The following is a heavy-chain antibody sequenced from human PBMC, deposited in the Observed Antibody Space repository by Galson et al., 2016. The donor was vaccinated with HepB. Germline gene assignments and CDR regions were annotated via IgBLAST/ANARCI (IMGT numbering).Heavy chain of an antibody. V-gene: IGHV4-34*01. CDR3: AREPRGYSYGYYFDY. Sequence: ETLSPTCAVYGGSFSGYYWSWIRQPPGKGLEWIGEINHGGSANFNPSLKTRVTISVDTSKNQFSLKLSSVTAADTAVYYCAREPRGYSYGYYFDYWGQGTLVTVSS. CDR1: GGSFSGYY. D-gene: IGHD5-18*01. CDR2: INHGGSA. J-gene: IGHJ4*02.